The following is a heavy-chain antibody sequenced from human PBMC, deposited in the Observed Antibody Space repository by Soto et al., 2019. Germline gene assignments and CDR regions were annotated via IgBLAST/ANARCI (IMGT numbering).Heavy chain of an antibody. Sequence: VLVNGACKASGYTNTSYGVSWVRQAPGQGLEWMGWISAYNGNTNYAQKLQGRVTMTTEPSTSTAYMELRSLRSDDTAVYYCARTIRYYYDSSGYYYGNWFDPWGQGTLVTVSS. CDR2: ISAYNGNT. V-gene: IGHV1-18*01. J-gene: IGHJ5*02. CDR1: GYTNTSYG. CDR3: ARTIRYYYDSSGYYYGNWFDP. D-gene: IGHD3-22*01.